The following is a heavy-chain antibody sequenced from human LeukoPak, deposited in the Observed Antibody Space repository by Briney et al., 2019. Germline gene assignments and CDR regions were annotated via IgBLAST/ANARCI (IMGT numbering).Heavy chain of an antibody. V-gene: IGHV3-30*04. J-gene: IGHJ4*02. CDR2: ISFDGSDK. D-gene: IGHD1-14*01. CDR3: ARGVEPLAANTLAY. Sequence: GRSLRLSCAASGFTFSNYAMHWVRQAPGKGLECVAVISFDGSDKYYADSVKGRFTISRDNSENTLYVQMNSLRAEDTAVYYCARGVEPLAANTLAYWGQGTLVTVSS. CDR1: GFTFSNYA.